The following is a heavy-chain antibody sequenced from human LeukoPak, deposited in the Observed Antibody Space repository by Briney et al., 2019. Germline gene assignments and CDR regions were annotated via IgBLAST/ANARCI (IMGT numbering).Heavy chain of an antibody. J-gene: IGHJ4*02. CDR1: GGSLSGYY. Sequence: SETLSLTSAVYGGSLSGYYWSWIRQPPRKGLEWMGEINHSGSTNYNTSLQSRVTISLETSKKQISLNLSSVVGALTAGFCCARGGVGYYFNYWGKGTLVTVSS. CDR2: INHSGST. CDR3: ARGGVGYYFNY. D-gene: IGHD1-26*01. V-gene: IGHV4-34*01.